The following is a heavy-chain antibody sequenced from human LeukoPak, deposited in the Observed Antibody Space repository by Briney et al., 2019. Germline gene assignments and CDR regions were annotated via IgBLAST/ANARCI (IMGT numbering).Heavy chain of an antibody. CDR1: GFTFSSYW. Sequence: GTSLRLSSAASGFTFSSYWMHWVRQAPGKGLVWVSRINSDGSSTSYADSVKGRLTISRDNAKNTLYLQMNSLRAEDTAVYYCARVDSSGWYYYYGMDIWGKGTTVTVSS. V-gene: IGHV3-74*01. CDR2: INSDGSST. J-gene: IGHJ6*04. D-gene: IGHD6-19*01. CDR3: ARVDSSGWYYYYGMDI.